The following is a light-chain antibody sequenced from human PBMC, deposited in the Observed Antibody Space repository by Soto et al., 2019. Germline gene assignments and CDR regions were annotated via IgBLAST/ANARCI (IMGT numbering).Light chain of an antibody. J-gene: IGKJ1*01. CDR2: AAS. CDR3: QQYSSYRT. Sequence: DIQLTQSPSFLSASVGDRVTITCRASQGISSYLAWYQQKPGKAPKLLIYAASTLQSGVPSRFSGSGSGTEFTLTFSSLQPDDFATYYCQQYSSYRTFGQGSKVDIK. V-gene: IGKV1-9*01. CDR1: QGISSY.